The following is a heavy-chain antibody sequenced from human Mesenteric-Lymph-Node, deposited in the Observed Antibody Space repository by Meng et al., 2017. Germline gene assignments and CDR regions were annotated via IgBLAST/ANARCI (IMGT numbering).Heavy chain of an antibody. CDR1: GFTFSSYS. V-gene: IGHV3-74*01. D-gene: IGHD3-3*01. CDR3: ARDLKGRRITIFGVVSPFDY. CDR2: IKSDVSST. J-gene: IGHJ4*02. Sequence: GESLKISCAASGFTFSSYSMNWVRQAPGTGLVWVSHIKSDVSSTSYADSVNGRFTISRDNSKNSLYLQMNSLRAEDTAVYYCARDLKGRRITIFGVVSPFDYWGQGTLVTVSS.